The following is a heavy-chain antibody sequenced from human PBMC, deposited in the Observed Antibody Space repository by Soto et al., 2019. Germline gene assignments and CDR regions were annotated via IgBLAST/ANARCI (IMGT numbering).Heavy chain of an antibody. CDR3: ARLDKFNGGWS. CDR1: GFTFSSYA. J-gene: IGHJ4*02. D-gene: IGHD6-19*01. V-gene: IGHV3-30*14. Sequence: QVQLVESGGGVVQPGRSLRLSCAASGFTFSSYAMHWVRRAPGKGLEWVAAVSHDGKSGFYADSVSGRITVSRDNSNILVYLQMDRLRPEETALFYCARLDKFNGGWSWGQGTAVTVSS. CDR2: VSHDGKSG.